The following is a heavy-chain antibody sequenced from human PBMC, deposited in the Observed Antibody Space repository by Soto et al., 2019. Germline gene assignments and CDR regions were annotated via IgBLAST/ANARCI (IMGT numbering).Heavy chain of an antibody. V-gene: IGHV1-69*13. Sequence: GASVKVSCKASGGTFSSYAISWVRQAPGQGLEWMGGIIPIFGTANYAQKFQGRVTITADESTSTAYMELSSLRSGDTAVYYCARDHYDYVWGSYRQNWFDPWGQGTLVTVSS. CDR3: ARDHYDYVWGSYRQNWFDP. CDR1: GGTFSSYA. D-gene: IGHD3-16*02. J-gene: IGHJ5*02. CDR2: IIPIFGTA.